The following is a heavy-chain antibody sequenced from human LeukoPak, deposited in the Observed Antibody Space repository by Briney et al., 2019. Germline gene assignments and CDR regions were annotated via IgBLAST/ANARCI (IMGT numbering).Heavy chain of an antibody. CDR3: ARFSEYYHSSVHYLDY. Sequence: TSETLSLTCSVSGDFITAYHWSWIRQPPGKGLEWIGYVYYTGSTNYNPSLKSRVTMSVDTSRNQFFLRLSSVTAADTAVYYCARFSEYYHSSVHYLDYWGQGTLVSVSS. J-gene: IGHJ4*02. CDR1: GDFITAYH. D-gene: IGHD3-22*01. V-gene: IGHV4-59*01. CDR2: VYYTGST.